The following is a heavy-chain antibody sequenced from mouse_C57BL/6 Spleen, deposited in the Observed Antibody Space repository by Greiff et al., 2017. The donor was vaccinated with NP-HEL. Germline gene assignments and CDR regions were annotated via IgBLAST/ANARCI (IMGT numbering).Heavy chain of an antibody. CDR2: ISDGGSYT. J-gene: IGHJ2*01. V-gene: IGHV5-4*01. Sequence: EVQRVESGGGLVKPGGSLKLSCAASGFTFSSYAMSWVRQTPEKRLEWVATISDGGSYTYSPDNVKGRFPISRDNAKNNLYLQMRHLKSEDTAMYYCARDRGYYAHYFDYWGQGTTLTVSS. D-gene: IGHD2-3*01. CDR1: GFTFSSYA. CDR3: ARDRGYYAHYFDY.